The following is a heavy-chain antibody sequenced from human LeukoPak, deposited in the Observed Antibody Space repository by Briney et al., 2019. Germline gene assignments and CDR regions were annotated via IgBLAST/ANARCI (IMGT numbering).Heavy chain of an antibody. J-gene: IGHJ4*02. D-gene: IGHD6-13*01. CDR2: ISYDGSNK. Sequence: PGGSLRLSCAASGFTFSDYAMHWVRQAPGKGLEWVAVISYDGSNKYYADSVKGRFTISRDNSKNTLYLQMNSLRAEDTAVYYCAKDSASGSSWLETDYWGQGTLVTVSS. CDR3: AKDSASGSSWLETDY. V-gene: IGHV3-30*04. CDR1: GFTFSDYA.